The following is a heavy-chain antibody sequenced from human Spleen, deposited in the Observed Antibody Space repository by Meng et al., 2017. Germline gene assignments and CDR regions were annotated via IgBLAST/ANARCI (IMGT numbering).Heavy chain of an antibody. D-gene: IGHD2-15*01. Sequence: GESLKISCAASGFSFSNYWMNWVRQAPGKGLEWVAVLNTDGSEKYYVDSLRGRFIVSRDNAKNSLYLQMNSLRVEDTAVYYCARDVAGRGGYWGQGTLVTVSS. CDR3: ARDVAGRGGY. CDR1: GFSFSNYW. V-gene: IGHV3-7*01. CDR2: LNTDGSEK. J-gene: IGHJ4*02.